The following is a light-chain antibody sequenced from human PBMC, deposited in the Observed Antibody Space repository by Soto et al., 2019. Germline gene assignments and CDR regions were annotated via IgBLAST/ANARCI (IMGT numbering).Light chain of an antibody. CDR2: GAS. CDR3: QQDYNSWT. CDR1: QSVSSSY. Sequence: PGERATLSCRASQSVSSSYLTWYQQKPGQAPRLLIYGASTRATSIPARFSGSGSGTDFTLTISSLQPEDFAVYYCQQDYNSWTFGQGTKVEIK. V-gene: IGKV3D-7*01. J-gene: IGKJ1*01.